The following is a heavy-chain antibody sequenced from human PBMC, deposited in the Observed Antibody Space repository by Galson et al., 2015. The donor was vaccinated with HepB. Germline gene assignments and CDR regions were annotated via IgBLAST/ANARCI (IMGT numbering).Heavy chain of an antibody. CDR2: IIPIFGTA. Sequence: SVKASCKASGGTFSSYAISWVRQAPGQGLEWMGGIIPIFGTANYAQKFQGRVTITADESTSTAYMELSSLRSEDTAVYYCARTAQSYYYDSSGYYALDYWGQGTLVTVSS. CDR3: ARTAQSYYYDSSGYYALDY. D-gene: IGHD3-22*01. V-gene: IGHV1-69*13. CDR1: GGTFSSYA. J-gene: IGHJ4*02.